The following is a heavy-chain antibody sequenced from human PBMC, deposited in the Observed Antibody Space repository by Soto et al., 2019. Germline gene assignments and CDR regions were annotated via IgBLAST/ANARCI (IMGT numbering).Heavy chain of an antibody. V-gene: IGHV4-59*08. D-gene: IGHD3-3*01. CDR2: IYYRGNT. CDR1: GGSMSPYY. J-gene: IGHJ6*02. Sequence: SETLSLTCTVSGGSMSPYYWTWIRQPPGKGLEWIANIYYRGNTNYNPSFESRVTISIDTSKNQFSLKLNSMTAADTAVYYCARHSKKPGDFDYYYGMDVWGQGTTVTVS. CDR3: ARHSKKPGDFDYYYGMDV.